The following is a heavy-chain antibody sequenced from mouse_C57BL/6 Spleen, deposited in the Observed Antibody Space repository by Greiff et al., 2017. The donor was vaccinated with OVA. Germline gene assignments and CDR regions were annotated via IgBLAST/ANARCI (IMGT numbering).Heavy chain of an antibody. D-gene: IGHD1-1*01. CDR3: ASVILRWYFDY. Sequence: EVKLLESGPGLVKPSQSLSLTCSVTGYSITSGYYWNWIRQFPGNKLEWMGYISYDGSNNYNPSLKNRISITRDTSKNQFFLKLNSVTTEDTATXYCASVILRWYFDYWGQGTTLTVSS. V-gene: IGHV3-6*01. J-gene: IGHJ2*01. CDR1: GYSITSGYY. CDR2: ISYDGSN.